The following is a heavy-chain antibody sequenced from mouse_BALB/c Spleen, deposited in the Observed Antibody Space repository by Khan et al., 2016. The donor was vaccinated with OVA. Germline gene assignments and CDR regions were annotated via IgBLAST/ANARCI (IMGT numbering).Heavy chain of an antibody. CDR3: ARWGGNYKYDYAMDY. J-gene: IGHJ4*01. V-gene: IGHV1-77*01. Sequence: QVQLQQSGAELARPGASVKLSCKASGYIFTDYYINWVKQRTGQGLEWIGEIYPGTGNTYYHEKFKGQATLTADKSSSTAYMQLSSLTSEDSAVYFCARWGGNYKYDYAMDYWGQGTSVTVSS. D-gene: IGHD2-1*01. CDR2: IYPGTGNT. CDR1: GYIFTDYY.